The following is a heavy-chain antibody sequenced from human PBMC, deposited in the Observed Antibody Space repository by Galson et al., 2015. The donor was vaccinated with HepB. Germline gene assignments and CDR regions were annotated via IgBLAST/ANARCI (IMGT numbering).Heavy chain of an antibody. D-gene: IGHD1-26*01. V-gene: IGHV1-18*01. J-gene: IGHJ4*02. CDR1: GYTFDTYG. Sequence: SVKVSCKAVGYTFDTYGITWVRQAPGQGLEWMGWIRVSNGNTTYAQKSQDRVTMTADRGTRTAYMEGKSLRSEDKAVYYCARDDLIVGANPDYWGQGTLVIVSS. CDR3: ARDDLIVGANPDY. CDR2: IRVSNGNT.